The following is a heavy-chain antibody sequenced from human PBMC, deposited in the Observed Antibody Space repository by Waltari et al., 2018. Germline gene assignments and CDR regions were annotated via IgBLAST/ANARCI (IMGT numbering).Heavy chain of an antibody. Sequence: QVQLQESGPGLVKPSETLSLTCAVSGYSISSGYYWGWIRQPPGKGLEWIGSIYHSGSTYYNPSLKSRVTISVDTSKNQFSLKLSSVTAADTAVYYCARWGDSTSWVQEYYYYYYYMDVWGKGTTVTVSS. J-gene: IGHJ6*03. V-gene: IGHV4-38-2*01. CDR1: GYSISSGYY. CDR2: IYHSGST. CDR3: ARWGDSTSWVQEYYYYYYYMDV. D-gene: IGHD2-2*01.